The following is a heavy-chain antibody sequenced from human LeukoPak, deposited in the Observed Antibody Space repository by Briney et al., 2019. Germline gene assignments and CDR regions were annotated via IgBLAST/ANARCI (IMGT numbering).Heavy chain of an antibody. V-gene: IGHV1-18*01. CDR3: VRGILSDDTLTGP. CDR2: ISTYNGDT. CDR1: GYTFSSYG. D-gene: IGHD3-9*01. J-gene: IGHJ5*02. Sequence: ASVKVSCKTSGYTFSSYGINWVRQAPGQGLEWMGWISTYNGDTHCAQKLQGRVTMTTDTSTSTAYMELRSLTSDDPAVYYCVRGILSDDTLTGPWGQGTLVTVSS.